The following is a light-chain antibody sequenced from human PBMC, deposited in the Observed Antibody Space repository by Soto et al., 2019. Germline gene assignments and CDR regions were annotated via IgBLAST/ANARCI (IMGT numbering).Light chain of an antibody. CDR3: SSYTSSSTLSYV. Sequence: QSALTQPASVSGSPGQSITISCTGTSSVVGGNNYVSWYQQHPGKAPKLMIYEVTNRPSGVSNRFSGSKSGNTASLTISGLQAEDEADYYCSSYTSSSTLSYVFGTGTKLTVL. CDR2: EVT. V-gene: IGLV2-14*01. CDR1: SSVVGGNNY. J-gene: IGLJ1*01.